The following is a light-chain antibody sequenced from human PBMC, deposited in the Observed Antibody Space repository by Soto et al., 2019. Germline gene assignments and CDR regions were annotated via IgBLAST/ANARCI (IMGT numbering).Light chain of an antibody. Sequence: EIVMTQSPATPSVSTGERATLSCRASQIILTNLAWYQQKPGQAARLLIYGGSTRATGIPVRFSGSGSGTEFILPIISLQSEDFVIYYCTQYNNWPITFGQGTRLDIK. J-gene: IGKJ5*01. CDR2: GGS. CDR1: QIILTN. V-gene: IGKV3-15*01. CDR3: TQYNNWPIT.